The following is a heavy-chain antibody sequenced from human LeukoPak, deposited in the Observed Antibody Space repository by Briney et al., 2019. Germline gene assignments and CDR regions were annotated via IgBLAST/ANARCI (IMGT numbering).Heavy chain of an antibody. J-gene: IGHJ5*02. D-gene: IGHD4-17*01. Sequence: PSETLSLTRTVSGGSINNYYWSWIRQPAGKGLEWIGRIYTSGITNSNRSLKSRVTMSVDTSKNQFSLKLSSVTAADTAVYYCARGGYGDYFWFDPWGQGTLVTVSS. V-gene: IGHV4-4*07. CDR3: ARGGYGDYFWFDP. CDR2: IYTSGIT. CDR1: GGSINNYY.